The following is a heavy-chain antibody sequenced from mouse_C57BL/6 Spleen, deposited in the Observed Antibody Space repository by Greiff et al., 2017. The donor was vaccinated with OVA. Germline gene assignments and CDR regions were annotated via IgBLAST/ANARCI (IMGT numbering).Heavy chain of an antibody. CDR2: INPGSGGT. CDR1: GYAFTNYL. Sequence: VQLQQSGAELVRPGTSVKVSCKASGYAFTNYLIEWVKQRPGQGLEWIGVINPGSGGTNYNEKFKGKATLTADKSSSTAYMQLSSLTSEDSAVYFCARRTVRGEGFDYWGQGTTLTVSS. D-gene: IGHD3-2*02. V-gene: IGHV1-54*01. CDR3: ARRTVRGEGFDY. J-gene: IGHJ2*01.